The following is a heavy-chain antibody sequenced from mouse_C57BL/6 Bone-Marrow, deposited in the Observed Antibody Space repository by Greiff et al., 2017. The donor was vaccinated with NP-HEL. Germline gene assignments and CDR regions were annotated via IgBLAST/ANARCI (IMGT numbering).Heavy chain of an antibody. J-gene: IGHJ2*01. Sequence: EVKLMESGGGLVKPGGSLKLSCAASGFTFSSYAMSWVRQTPEKRLEWVATISDGGSYTYYPDNVKGRFTISRDNAKNNLYLQMSHLKSEDTAMYYCARSTMITTRYYFDYWGQGTTLTVSS. CDR1: GFTFSSYA. D-gene: IGHD2-4*01. V-gene: IGHV5-4*03. CDR2: ISDGGSYT. CDR3: ARSTMITTRYYFDY.